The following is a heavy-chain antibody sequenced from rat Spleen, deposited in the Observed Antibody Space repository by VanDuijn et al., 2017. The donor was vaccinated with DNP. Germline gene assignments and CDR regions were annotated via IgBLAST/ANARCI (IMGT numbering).Heavy chain of an antibody. CDR2: ITNTGGST. Sequence: EVQLVESGGGLVQPGRSLKLSCVASGFTFNNYWMTWIRQAPGKGLEWVASITNTGGSTYYPDSVKGRFTISRDNAKSTLYLQMNSLRSEDTATYYCAREGKLLQWSTDWYFDFWGPGTMVTVSS. CDR3: AREGKLLQWSTDWYFDF. CDR1: GFTFNNYW. V-gene: IGHV5-31*01. D-gene: IGHD1-1*01. J-gene: IGHJ1*01.